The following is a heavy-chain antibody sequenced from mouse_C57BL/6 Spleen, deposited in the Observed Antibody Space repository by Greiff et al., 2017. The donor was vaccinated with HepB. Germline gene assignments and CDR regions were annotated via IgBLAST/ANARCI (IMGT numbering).Heavy chain of an antibody. Sequence: QVQLKQSGAELVRPGASVKLSCKASGYTFTDYYINWVKQRPGQGLEWIARIYPGSGNTYYNEKFKGKATLTAEKSSSTAYMQLSSLTSEDSAVYFCAQSGNWDFDYWGQGTTLTVSS. CDR2: IYPGSGNT. CDR1: GYTFTDYY. D-gene: IGHD4-1*01. J-gene: IGHJ2*01. V-gene: IGHV1-76*01. CDR3: AQSGNWDFDY.